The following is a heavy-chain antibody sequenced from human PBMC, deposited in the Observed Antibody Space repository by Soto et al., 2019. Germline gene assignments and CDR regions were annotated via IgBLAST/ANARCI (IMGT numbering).Heavy chain of an antibody. D-gene: IGHD3-22*01. Sequence: GVSLRAWWVAAGCKSGGYGWHRVRPDPGRGLEWVSAISGSGGTTYYADSVKGRFTISRDNSKNTLFLQMNSLRAEDAAIYSCAKPPTVISTSFGYWGQGSLGTDTS. V-gene: IGHV3-23*01. CDR3: AKPPTVISTSFGY. CDR1: GCKSGGYG. CDR2: ISGSGGTT. J-gene: IGHJ4*02.